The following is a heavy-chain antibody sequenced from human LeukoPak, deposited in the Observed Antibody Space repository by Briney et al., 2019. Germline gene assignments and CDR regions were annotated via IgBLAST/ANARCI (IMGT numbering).Heavy chain of an antibody. Sequence: SETLSLTCAVYGGSFSGYYWSWIRQPPGKGLEWIGEINHSGSTNYNPSLKSRVTISVDTSKNQFSLKLSSVTAADTAVYYCARGSIAAPKDYYYYYYMDVWGKGTTVTVSS. CDR1: GGSFSGYY. CDR3: ARGSIAAPKDYYYYYYMDV. D-gene: IGHD6-6*01. V-gene: IGHV4-34*01. J-gene: IGHJ6*03. CDR2: INHSGST.